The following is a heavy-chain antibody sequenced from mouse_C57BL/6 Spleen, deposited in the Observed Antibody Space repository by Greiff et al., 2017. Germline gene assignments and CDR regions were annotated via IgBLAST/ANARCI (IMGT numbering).Heavy chain of an antibody. Sequence: EVKLVESGGGLVQPKGSLKLSCAASGFTFNTYAMHWVRQAPGKGLEWVARIRSKSSNYATYYADSVKDRFTISRDDSQSMLYLQMNNLKTEDTAMYYCVRDYYGSSSFAYWGQGTLVTVSA. D-gene: IGHD1-1*01. J-gene: IGHJ3*01. V-gene: IGHV10-3*01. CDR2: IRSKSSNYAT. CDR3: VRDYYGSSSFAY. CDR1: GFTFNTYA.